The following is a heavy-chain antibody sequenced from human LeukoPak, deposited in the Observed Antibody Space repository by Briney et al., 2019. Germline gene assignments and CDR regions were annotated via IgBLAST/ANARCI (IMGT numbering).Heavy chain of an antibody. CDR2: ISGSGST. V-gene: IGHV3-23*01. CDR1: GFTFSSYA. CDR3: AKDPTTYYDTSGYGRYNWFDP. J-gene: IGHJ5*02. Sequence: GGSLRLSCAASGFTFSSYAMSWVRQAPGKGLEWVSGISGSGSTYYADSVKGRFTISRDNSKNTLHLQMNSLRAEDTAVYYCAKDPTTYYDTSGYGRYNWFDPWGQGTLVTVSS. D-gene: IGHD3-22*01.